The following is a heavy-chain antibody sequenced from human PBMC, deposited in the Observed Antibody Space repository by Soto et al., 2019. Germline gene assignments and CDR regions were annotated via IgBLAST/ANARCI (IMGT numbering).Heavy chain of an antibody. CDR3: AKDPTYSSGWYPSNWFDP. J-gene: IGHJ5*02. D-gene: IGHD6-19*01. CDR2: ISYDGSNK. CDR1: GFTFSSYG. Sequence: QVQLVESGGGVVQPGRSLRLSCAASGFTFSSYGMHWVRQAPGKGLEWVAVISYDGSNKYYADSVKGRFTISRDNSKNTLYLKMNSMRAEDTAVYYCAKDPTYSSGWYPSNWFDPWGQGTLVTVS. V-gene: IGHV3-30*18.